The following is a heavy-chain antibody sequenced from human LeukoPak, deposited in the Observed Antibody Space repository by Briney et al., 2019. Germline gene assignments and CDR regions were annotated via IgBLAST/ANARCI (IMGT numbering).Heavy chain of an antibody. V-gene: IGHV3-30*04. CDR3: ARGSPPDY. CDR2: ISYDGSDK. J-gene: IGHJ4*02. D-gene: IGHD2-15*01. CDR1: EFNFNDYA. Sequence: GGSLRLSCAGSEFNFNDYAMHWVRQAPGKGLEGVAVISYDGSDKYYADSVKGRFTISKDDSMNTLFLQMSSLRAEDTAIYYCARGSPPDYWGQGTLVTVSS.